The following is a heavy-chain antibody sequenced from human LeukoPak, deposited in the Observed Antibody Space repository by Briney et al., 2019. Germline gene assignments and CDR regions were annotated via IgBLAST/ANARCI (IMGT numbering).Heavy chain of an antibody. CDR2: INYSGST. Sequence: PSETLSLTCTVSGGSISSYYWSWIRQPPGKGLEWIGYINYSGSTNYNPSLKSRVTISADTSKNQFSLKLSSVTAADTAVYYCARSYSSTWYGDFQHWGRGTRVTVSS. CDR1: GGSISSYY. CDR3: ARSYSSTWYGDFQH. J-gene: IGHJ1*01. D-gene: IGHD6-13*01. V-gene: IGHV4-59*01.